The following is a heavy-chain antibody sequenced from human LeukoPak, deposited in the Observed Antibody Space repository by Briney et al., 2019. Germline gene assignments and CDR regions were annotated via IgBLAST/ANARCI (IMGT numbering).Heavy chain of an antibody. D-gene: IGHD3-9*01. Sequence: GGSLRLSCAASGFTFSSYAMSWVRQAPGKGLEWVSVISGSGGSTYYADSVKGRFTISRDNSKNTLYLQMNSLRAEDTAVYYCAEGLDGLRYFDWLPRDGFDIWGQGTMVTVSS. CDR1: GFTFSSYA. V-gene: IGHV3-23*01. CDR3: AEGLDGLRYFDWLPRDGFDI. CDR2: ISGSGGST. J-gene: IGHJ3*02.